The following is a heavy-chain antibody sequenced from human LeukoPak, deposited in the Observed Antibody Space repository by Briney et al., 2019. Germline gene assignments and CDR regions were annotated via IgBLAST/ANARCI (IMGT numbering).Heavy chain of an antibody. CDR3: ARASSTRPLLMLHDY. J-gene: IGHJ4*02. Sequence: KPSETPSLTCTVSGGSISSYYWSWIRQPPGKGLEWIGYIYFSGSTNYNPSLKSRVTISVDTSKNQFSLKLSSVTAADTAVYYCARASSTRPLLMLHDYWGQGTLVSASS. CDR1: GGSISSYY. D-gene: IGHD3-10*01. V-gene: IGHV4-59*01. CDR2: IYFSGST.